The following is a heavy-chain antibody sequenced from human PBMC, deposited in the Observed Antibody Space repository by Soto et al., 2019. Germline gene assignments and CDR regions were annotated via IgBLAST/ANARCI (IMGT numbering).Heavy chain of an antibody. Sequence: GSGPTLVNPTQTLTLTCTFSGFSLNTSGVDVAWIRQPPGKALEWLAVIYWNDDKRYNPSLKSRLTITSDTSKNQVVLSMTNLAPVDTATYYCAHRWELLGFDCWGQGALVTVSS. CDR3: AHRWELLGFDC. J-gene: IGHJ4*02. D-gene: IGHD1-26*01. CDR1: GFSLNTSGVD. V-gene: IGHV2-5*01. CDR2: IYWNDDK.